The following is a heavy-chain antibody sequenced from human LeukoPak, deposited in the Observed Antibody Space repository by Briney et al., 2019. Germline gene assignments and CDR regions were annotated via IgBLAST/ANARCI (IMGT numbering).Heavy chain of an antibody. Sequence: GRSLRLSCAASGFTFSSYAMHWVRQAPGKGLERVAVISYDGSNKYYADSVKGRFTISRDNSKNTLYLQMNSLRAEDTAVYYCARGPSYYYDSSGSLDYWGQGTLVTVSS. CDR2: ISYDGSNK. D-gene: IGHD3-22*01. V-gene: IGHV3-30*01. J-gene: IGHJ4*02. CDR1: GFTFSSYA. CDR3: ARGPSYYYDSSGSLDY.